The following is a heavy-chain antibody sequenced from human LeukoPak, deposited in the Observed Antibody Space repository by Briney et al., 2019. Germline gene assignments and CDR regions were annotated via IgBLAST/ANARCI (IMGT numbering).Heavy chain of an antibody. J-gene: IGHJ4*02. CDR3: ARPSLTGYYYFDY. D-gene: IGHD3-9*01. CDR2: ISSSSSYI. Sequence: GGSLRLSCAAPGFTFSSYSMNWVRQAPGKGLEWVSSISSSSSYIYYADSVKGRFTISRDNAKNSLYLQMNSLRAEDTAVYYCARPSLTGYYYFDYWGQGTLVTVSS. CDR1: GFTFSSYS. V-gene: IGHV3-21*01.